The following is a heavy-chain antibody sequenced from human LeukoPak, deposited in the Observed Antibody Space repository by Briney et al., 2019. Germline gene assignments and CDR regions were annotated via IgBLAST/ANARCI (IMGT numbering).Heavy chain of an antibody. V-gene: IGHV3-11*01. Sequence: GGSLRLSCAASGFTFSDYYMSWIRQAPGKGLEWVSYISSSGSTIYYADSVKGRFTISRDNAKNSLYLQMNSLRAEDTAVYYCARESHYDILTGYYTPGWYYGMDVWGQGTTVTVSS. CDR1: GFTFSDYY. D-gene: IGHD3-9*01. CDR2: ISSSGSTI. CDR3: ARESHYDILTGYYTPGWYYGMDV. J-gene: IGHJ6*02.